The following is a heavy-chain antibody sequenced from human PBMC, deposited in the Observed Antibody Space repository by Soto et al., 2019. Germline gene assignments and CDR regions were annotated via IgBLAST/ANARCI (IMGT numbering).Heavy chain of an antibody. J-gene: IGHJ5*02. CDR3: ARALIGGSWFDP. Sequence: QVQLVESGGGVVQPGRSLRLSCAASGFTFSSYAMYWVRQAPGKGLEWVAVISYDGSNKYYADSVKGRFTISRDNSKNTLYLQMNSLRAEDTAVYYCARALIGGSWFDPWGQGTLVTVSS. CDR2: ISYDGSNK. CDR1: GFTFSSYA. V-gene: IGHV3-30-3*01. D-gene: IGHD3-16*01.